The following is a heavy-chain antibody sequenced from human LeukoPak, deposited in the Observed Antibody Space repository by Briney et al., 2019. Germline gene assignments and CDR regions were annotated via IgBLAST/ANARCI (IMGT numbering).Heavy chain of an antibody. Sequence: GGSLRLSCAASGFTFSSYWMSWVRRAPGKGLEWVANIKQDGSEKYYVDSVKGRFTISRDNAKNSLYLQMNSLRAEDTAVYYCARERIMITFGGVIDPLFFDYWGQGTLVTVSS. D-gene: IGHD3-16*02. CDR2: IKQDGSEK. J-gene: IGHJ4*02. V-gene: IGHV3-7*01. CDR1: GFTFSSYW. CDR3: ARERIMITFGGVIDPLFFDY.